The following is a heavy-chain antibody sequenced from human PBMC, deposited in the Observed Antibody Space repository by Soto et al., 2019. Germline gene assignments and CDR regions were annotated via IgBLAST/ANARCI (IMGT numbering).Heavy chain of an antibody. CDR2: ISGSGYST. D-gene: IGHD3-16*01. Sequence: EVQLLESGGGLVQPGGSLRLSCAASGLTFSTYSMSWVRQAPGKGLEWLSGISGSGYSTYYADSVKGRSTISRDNFRNPLYLQIHTLRAEYTAVYYCAKSYGDTSNQDWVDYWGQGTVVTVSS. V-gene: IGHV3-23*01. J-gene: IGHJ4*02. CDR1: GLTFSTYS. CDR3: AKSYGDTSNQDWVDY.